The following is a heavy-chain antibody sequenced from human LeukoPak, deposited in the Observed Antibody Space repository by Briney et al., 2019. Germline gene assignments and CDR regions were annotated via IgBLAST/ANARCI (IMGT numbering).Heavy chain of an antibody. D-gene: IGHD4-11*01. J-gene: IGHJ5*02. CDR1: GASIDSGRYY. CDR3: ARGTPYNP. CDR2: IHYSGTT. V-gene: IGHV4-39*07. Sequence: SETLSLTCTVSGASIDSGRYYWGWIRQPPGKGLEWIGSIHYSGTTYYNPSLKSRVTISINTSNNQFSLKLSSVTAADTAVYYCARGTPYNPWGQGTLVTVSS.